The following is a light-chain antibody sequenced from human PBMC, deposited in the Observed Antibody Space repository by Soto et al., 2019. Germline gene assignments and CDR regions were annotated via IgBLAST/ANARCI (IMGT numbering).Light chain of an antibody. CDR3: QQYGSSPYT. J-gene: IGKJ5*01. Sequence: EIVLTQSPGTLSLSPGERATLSCRASQSVSSSFLAWYQQRPGQAPRLLIYAASNTAPGIPDRFSGSGSGTDFTLTISRLEPEDFAVYYCQQYGSSPYTFGQGTRLEIK. V-gene: IGKV3-20*01. CDR1: QSVSSSF. CDR2: AAS.